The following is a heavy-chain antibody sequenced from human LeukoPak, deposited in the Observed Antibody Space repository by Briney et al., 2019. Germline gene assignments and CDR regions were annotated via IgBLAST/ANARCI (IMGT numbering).Heavy chain of an antibody. CDR3: ARGVVRMPFGY. V-gene: IGHV4-39*07. D-gene: IGHD4-23*01. Sequence: SETLSLTCTVSGGSISSSSYYWGWIRQPPGKGLEWIGSIYYSGSTYYNPSLKSRVTISVDTSKNQFSLKLSSVTAADTAVYYCARGVVRMPFGYWGQGTLVTVSS. J-gene: IGHJ4*02. CDR2: IYYSGST. CDR1: GGSISSSSYY.